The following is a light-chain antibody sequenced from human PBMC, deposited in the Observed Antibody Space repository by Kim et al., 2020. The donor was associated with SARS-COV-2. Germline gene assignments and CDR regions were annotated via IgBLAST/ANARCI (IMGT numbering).Light chain of an antibody. V-gene: IGKV3-11*01. J-gene: IGKJ2*01. Sequence: EIVLTQSPATLSLSPGERATLSCWASQSVSSYLAWYQQKPGQAPRLLIYDASNRATGIPAKFSGSGSGTDFTLTISNLEPEDFAVYYCQQRGKAYTFGKGTKLEI. CDR2: DAS. CDR1: QSVSSY. CDR3: QQRGKAYT.